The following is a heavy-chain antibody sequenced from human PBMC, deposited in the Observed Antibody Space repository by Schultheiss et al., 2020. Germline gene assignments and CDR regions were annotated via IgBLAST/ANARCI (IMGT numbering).Heavy chain of an antibody. V-gene: IGHV3-23*01. Sequence: GGSLRLSCAASGFTFSSFAMNWVRQAPGKGLEWVSGITGSGGRTYYAESVKGRFTISRDNAKNSLYLQMNSLRAEDTAVYYCARDYYYDSSGYNYGMEVWGQGTTVTVSS. CDR1: GFTFSSFA. D-gene: IGHD3-22*01. CDR3: ARDYYYDSSGYNYGMEV. J-gene: IGHJ6*02. CDR2: ITGSGGRT.